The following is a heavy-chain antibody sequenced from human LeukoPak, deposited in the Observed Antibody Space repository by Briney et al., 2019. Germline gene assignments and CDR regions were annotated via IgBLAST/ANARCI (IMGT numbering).Heavy chain of an antibody. CDR3: ARDQELFGEIGMDV. D-gene: IGHD3-10*02. CDR2: ISAYNGNT. CDR1: GYTFTSYG. Sequence: ASVKVSCKASGYTFTSYGISWVRQAPGQGLEWMGWISAYNGNTNYAQKLQGRVTMTTDTSTSTAYVELRSLRSDDTAVYYCARDQELFGEIGMDVWGKGTTVTVSS. V-gene: IGHV1-18*01. J-gene: IGHJ6*03.